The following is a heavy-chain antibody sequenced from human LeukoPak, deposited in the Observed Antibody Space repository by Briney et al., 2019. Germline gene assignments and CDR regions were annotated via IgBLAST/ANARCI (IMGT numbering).Heavy chain of an antibody. J-gene: IGHJ6*02. CDR3: ARDTANTAMVNYYYYGMDV. V-gene: IGHV1-69*13. CDR2: IIPIFGTA. Sequence: ASVKVSCKVSGYTLTELSMHWVRQAPGKGLEWMGGIIPIFGTANYAQKFQGRVTITADESTSTAYMELSSLRSEDTAVYYCARDTANTAMVNYYYYGMDVWGQGTTVTVSS. CDR1: GYTLTELS. D-gene: IGHD5-18*01.